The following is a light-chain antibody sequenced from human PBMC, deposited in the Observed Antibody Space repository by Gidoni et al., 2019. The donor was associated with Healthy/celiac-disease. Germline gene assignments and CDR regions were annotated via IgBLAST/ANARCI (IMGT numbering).Light chain of an antibody. CDR1: QDITNY. J-gene: IGKJ4*01. CDR3: QQYDNPPLT. V-gene: IGKV1-33*01. Sequence: DIQITQSPSSLSASVGDRVTITCQASQDITNYLNWYQHKPGKATKLLIYDASNLETGVPSRFSGSGSGTDFSFTISSLQPEDIATYYCQQYDNPPLTFGGGTKVEIK. CDR2: DAS.